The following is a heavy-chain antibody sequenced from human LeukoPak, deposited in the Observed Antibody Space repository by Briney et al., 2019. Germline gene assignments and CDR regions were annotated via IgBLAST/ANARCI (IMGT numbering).Heavy chain of an antibody. D-gene: IGHD3-22*01. CDR1: GGSIISSTYS. Sequence: SETLSLTCTVPGGSIISSTYSSGWIRQAPGKGLEWLWSIYYSGRTNYNPSLKSRVTISLDTSKNQFSLKLSSVTAADTAVYYCARHPIRYYDSSGYYDYWGQGTLVTVSS. V-gene: IGHV4-39*01. CDR2: IYYSGRT. CDR3: ARHPIRYYDSSGYYDY. J-gene: IGHJ4*02.